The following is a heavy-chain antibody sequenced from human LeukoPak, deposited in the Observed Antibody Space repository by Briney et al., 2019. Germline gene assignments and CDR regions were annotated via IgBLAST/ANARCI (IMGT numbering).Heavy chain of an antibody. CDR3: ARDYSGSSLY. V-gene: IGHV3-64*04. J-gene: IGHJ4*02. D-gene: IGHD3-10*01. Sequence: AGGSLRLSCSASGFTFSSYAMHWVRQAPGKGLEYVSAISSNGGTTYYADSVKGRFTISRDNSRSTLYLQMNSLRTEDMAVYYCARDYSGSSLYWGQGTLVTVS. CDR2: ISSNGGTT. CDR1: GFTFSSYA.